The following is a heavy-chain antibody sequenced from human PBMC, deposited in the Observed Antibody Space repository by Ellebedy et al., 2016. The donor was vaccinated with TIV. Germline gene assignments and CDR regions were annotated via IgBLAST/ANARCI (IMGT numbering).Heavy chain of an antibody. V-gene: IGHV4-4*07. CDR1: GGSFSSYY. D-gene: IGHD1-14*01. CDR2: IFMSGST. J-gene: IGHJ2*01. CDR3: ARLRQSRDRSHWYFDL. Sequence: SETLSLXXTVSGGSFSSYYWSWIRQSAGKGLEWIERIFMSGSTTYNPSLKNRVTMSVDASTTQLSLNLSSVTAADTAVYFCARLRQSRDRSHWYFDLWGRGTLVTVSS.